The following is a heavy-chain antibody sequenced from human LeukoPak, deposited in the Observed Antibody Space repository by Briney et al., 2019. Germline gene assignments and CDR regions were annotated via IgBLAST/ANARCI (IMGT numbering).Heavy chain of an antibody. Sequence: SETLPLTCTVSGGSISSYYWSWIRQPPGKGLEWIGYIYYSGSTNHNPSLKSRVTISVDTSKNKFSLKLSSVTAADTAVYYCARHRTVQPHFDYWGQGTQVTVSS. CDR3: ARHRTVQPHFDY. D-gene: IGHD1-1*01. CDR1: GGSISSYY. J-gene: IGHJ4*02. V-gene: IGHV4-59*08. CDR2: IYYSGST.